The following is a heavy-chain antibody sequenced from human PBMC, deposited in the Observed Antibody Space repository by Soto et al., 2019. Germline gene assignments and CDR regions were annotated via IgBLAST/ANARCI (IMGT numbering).Heavy chain of an antibody. CDR2: IKSKAEGATT. J-gene: IGHJ3*01. CDR3: STESYCSSSHCPGAFDV. D-gene: IGHD2-2*01. Sequence: GXCLILSCATSGFCFSNVWLTWGRQAADNGLDWVGRIKSKAEGATTDYAAPVKGRFIISRSDSKNSLFLHMNSLKTEDIYVYYCSTESYCSSSHCPGAFDVWGQGTTVTVSS. CDR1: GFCFSNVW. V-gene: IGHV3-15*01.